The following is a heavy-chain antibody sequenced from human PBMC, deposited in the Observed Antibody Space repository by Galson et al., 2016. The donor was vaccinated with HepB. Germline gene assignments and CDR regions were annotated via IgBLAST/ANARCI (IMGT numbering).Heavy chain of an antibody. J-gene: IGHJ6*02. CDR2: VYYSGST. CDR1: GGSISSYY. CDR3: ARCGSSSFHYYYGLDV. Sequence: TLSLTCSVSGGSISSYYWTWIRQPPGKGLEWIGYVYYSGSTNYNPSLKSRVNISIDTSKNQFSLRLHSATTADTAVYYCARCGSSSFHYYYGLDVWGQGTTVAVSS. D-gene: IGHD6-6*01. V-gene: IGHV4-59*01.